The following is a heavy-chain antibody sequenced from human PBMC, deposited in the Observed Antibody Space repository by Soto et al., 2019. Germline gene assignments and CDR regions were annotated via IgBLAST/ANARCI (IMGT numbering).Heavy chain of an antibody. J-gene: IGHJ4*02. V-gene: IGHV4-59*01. D-gene: IGHD5-18*01. CDR3: ARGIPRGYSYGSYYFDY. CDR1: GGSISSNY. Sequence: SETLSLTCTVSGGSISSNYWTWIRQPPGKGLEWIGYVYNSGSTNFNPSLKSRVTISEDTSKSQFSLKVNSMTAADTAVYYCARGIPRGYSYGSYYFDYWGQGTLVTVSS. CDR2: VYNSGST.